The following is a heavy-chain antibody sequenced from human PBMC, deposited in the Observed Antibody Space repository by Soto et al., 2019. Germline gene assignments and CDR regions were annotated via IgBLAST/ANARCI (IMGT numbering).Heavy chain of an antibody. CDR2: VYHTGST. CDR1: GDSISSTHW. V-gene: IGHV4-4*02. Sequence: QVQLRQSGPRLARPSGTLSLTCVVSGDSISSTHWWTWVRQTPGTGLEWIGEVYHTGSTKYNPSLKNRVTSSLDKSNNQFSLTLKSLTAADTAVYYCATLPPRIVVTILPIPSWGQGTQVTVSS. J-gene: IGHJ4*02. D-gene: IGHD2-21*01. CDR3: ATLPPRIVVTILPIPS.